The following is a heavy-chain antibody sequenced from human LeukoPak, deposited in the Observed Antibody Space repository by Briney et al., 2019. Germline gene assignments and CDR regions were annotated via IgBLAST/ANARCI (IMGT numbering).Heavy chain of an antibody. J-gene: IGHJ4*02. CDR1: GFAFRDHY. CDR2: ISNGGRSI. Sequence: PGGSLRLSCAASGFAFRDHYMSWIRQAPGKGLEWVSYISNGGRSINYSDSVKGRFTISRDNAKSSLYLQMNNLRAGDTAMYYCARDRLDMATSIIFDFWGQGTLVTVSS. CDR3: ARDRLDMATSIIFDF. D-gene: IGHD2-2*03. V-gene: IGHV3-11*01.